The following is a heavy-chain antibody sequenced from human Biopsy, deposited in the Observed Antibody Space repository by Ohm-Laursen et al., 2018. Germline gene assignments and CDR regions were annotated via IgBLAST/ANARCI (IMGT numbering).Heavy chain of an antibody. CDR2: ISGIGDTT. Sequence: SLRLSCTASGFTFSDYYMSWIRQAPGRGLEWVSHISGIGDTTYNADSVKGRFTISRDNSKNSLYLQMNSLRAEDTAVYYCARDLTWGSYFDSWGQGSLVTVSS. V-gene: IGHV3-11*01. CDR1: GFTFSDYY. J-gene: IGHJ4*02. CDR3: ARDLTWGSYFDS. D-gene: IGHD3-16*01.